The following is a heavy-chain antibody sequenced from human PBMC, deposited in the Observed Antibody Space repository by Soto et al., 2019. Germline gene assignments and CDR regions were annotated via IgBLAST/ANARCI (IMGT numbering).Heavy chain of an antibody. CDR3: ARDEIRFSWAYGMDV. Sequence: QVQLVESGGGVVQPGRSLRLSCAASGFTFSSYAMHWVRQAPGKGLEWVAVISYDGSNKNYADSVKGRFTISTDNFKTSLYLQMTSLRAEDTAVYYCARDEIRFSWAYGMDVWGQGTTVTVSS. J-gene: IGHJ6*02. CDR2: ISYDGSNK. CDR1: GFTFSSYA. D-gene: IGHD3-3*01. V-gene: IGHV3-30-3*01.